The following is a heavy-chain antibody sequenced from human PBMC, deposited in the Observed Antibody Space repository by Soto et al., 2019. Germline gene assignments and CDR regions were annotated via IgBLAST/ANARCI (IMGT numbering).Heavy chain of an antibody. V-gene: IGHV1-2*04. J-gene: IGHJ5*02. D-gene: IGHD2-15*01. CDR3: ATGPTTPS. CDR2: INPNSGAT. Sequence: QVQLVQAGAEVKKPGASVKVSCKTSGYTFTGYYIHWVRQAPGQGLEWMGCINPNSGATNYAQKFRGWVTMTMDTSISTAYMEVSRLTSDDTAVYYCATGPTTPSWGQGTLVTVAS. CDR1: GYTFTGYY.